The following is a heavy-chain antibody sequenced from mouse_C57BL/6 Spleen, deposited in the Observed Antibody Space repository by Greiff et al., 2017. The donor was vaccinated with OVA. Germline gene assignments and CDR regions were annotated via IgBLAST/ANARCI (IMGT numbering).Heavy chain of an antibody. CDR3: ARHWFAY. CDR1: GYSITSGYY. J-gene: IGHJ3*01. Sequence: EVKLQESGPGLVKPSQSLSLTCSVTGYSITSGYYWNWIRQFPGNKLEWMGYISYDGSNNYNPSLKNRISITRDTSKNQFFLKLNSVTTEDTATYYCARHWFAYWGQGTLVTVSA. V-gene: IGHV3-6*01. CDR2: ISYDGSN.